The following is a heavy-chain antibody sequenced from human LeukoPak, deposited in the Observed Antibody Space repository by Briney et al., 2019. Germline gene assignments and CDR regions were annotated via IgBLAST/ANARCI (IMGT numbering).Heavy chain of an antibody. CDR3: ARLIRHSSGLLSRNLGKAQKYYFDY. V-gene: IGHV4-34*01. Sequence: SETLSLTCAVYGGSFSGYDWSWIRQPPGKGLEWIGEINHSGSTNYNPSLKSRVTISVDTSKNQFSLKLSSVTAADTAVYYCARLIRHSSGLLSRNLGKAQKYYFDYWGQGTLVTVSS. CDR2: INHSGST. CDR1: GGSFSGYD. J-gene: IGHJ4*02. D-gene: IGHD6-19*01.